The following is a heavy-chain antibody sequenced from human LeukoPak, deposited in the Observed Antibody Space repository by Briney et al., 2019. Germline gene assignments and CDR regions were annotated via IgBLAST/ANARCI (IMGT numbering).Heavy chain of an antibody. V-gene: IGHV1-69*02. CDR3: SVRGLIDRGGSYFDY. Sequence: GASVKVSCKASGGTFSSYTISWVRQAPGQGLEWMGRIIPILDITNYAQKFQGRVTITADKSTSTAYMELSSLKSEDTAVYYCSVRGLIDRGGSYFDYWGQGTLVTVSS. CDR1: GGTFSSYT. D-gene: IGHD3-10*01. CDR2: IIPILDIT. J-gene: IGHJ4*02.